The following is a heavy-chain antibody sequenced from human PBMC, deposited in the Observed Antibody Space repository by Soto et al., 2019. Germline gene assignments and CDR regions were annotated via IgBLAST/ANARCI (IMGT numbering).Heavy chain of an antibody. CDR3: ARDLVTTGAYYYYYGMDV. CDR1: GYTFTGYY. Sequence: ASVKVSCKASGYTFTGYYMHWVRQAPGQGLEWMGWINPNSGGTNYAQKFQGRVTMTRDTSISTAYMELSRLRSDDTAVYYCARDLVTTGAYYYYYGMDVWGQGTTVTVSS. J-gene: IGHJ6*02. D-gene: IGHD4-17*01. V-gene: IGHV1-2*02. CDR2: INPNSGGT.